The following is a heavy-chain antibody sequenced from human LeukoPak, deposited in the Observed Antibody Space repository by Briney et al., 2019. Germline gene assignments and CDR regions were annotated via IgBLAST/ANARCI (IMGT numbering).Heavy chain of an antibody. CDR3: AKGPNFGSWRAVHY. CDR1: EFSFSSYD. D-gene: IGHD3-10*01. CDR2: ISGDGVT. Sequence: GGSLRLSCAASEFSFSSYDMRWVRQTLEKGLEWVSSISGDGVTFYADSVKGRFTISRDKSKNTLYLQMNSLRTDDTAIYYCAKGPNFGSWRAVHYWGQGSLVTVSS. V-gene: IGHV3-23*01. J-gene: IGHJ4*02.